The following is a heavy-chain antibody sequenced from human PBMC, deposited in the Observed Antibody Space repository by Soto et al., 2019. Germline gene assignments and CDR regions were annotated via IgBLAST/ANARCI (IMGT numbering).Heavy chain of an antibody. CDR3: ARGGVVVVAATPDYYYYYMDV. CDR1: GFTFSSYS. D-gene: IGHD2-15*01. J-gene: IGHJ6*03. V-gene: IGHV3-48*01. Sequence: EVQLVESGGGLVQPGGSLRLSCAASGFTFSSYSMNWVRQAPGKGLEWVSYISSSSSTIYYADSVKGRFTISRDNAKNALSLQMNGLRAEDTAVYYCARGGVVVVAATPDYYYYYMDVWGKGTTVTVSS. CDR2: ISSSSSTI.